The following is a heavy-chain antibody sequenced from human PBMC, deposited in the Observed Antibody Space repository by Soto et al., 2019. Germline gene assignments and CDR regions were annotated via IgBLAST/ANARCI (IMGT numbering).Heavy chain of an antibody. CDR3: AYCSGGSCYRNPYYYYYGMDV. V-gene: IGHV1-69*13. CDR2: IIPIFGTA. J-gene: IGHJ6*02. CDR1: GGTFSSYA. D-gene: IGHD2-15*01. Sequence: SVKVSCKASGGTFSSYAISWVRQAPGQGLEWMGGIIPIFGTANYAQKFQGRVTITADESTSTAYMELSSLRSEDTAVYYCAYCSGGSCYRNPYYYYYGMDVWGQGTTVTVSS.